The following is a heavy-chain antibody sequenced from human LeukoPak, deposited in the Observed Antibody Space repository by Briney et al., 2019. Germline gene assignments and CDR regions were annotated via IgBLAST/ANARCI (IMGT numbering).Heavy chain of an antibody. D-gene: IGHD5-24*01. CDR3: AREPRSRWLDY. CDR1: GFTFSSYG. J-gene: IGHJ4*02. CDR2: ISATGGTT. V-gene: IGHV3-23*01. Sequence: GGSLRLSCAASGFTFSSYGMSWVRQAPGKGLEWVSAISATGGTTYYADSVKGRFTISRDNSKNTLYLQMNSLRAEDTAVYYCAREPRSRWLDYWGQGTLVTVSS.